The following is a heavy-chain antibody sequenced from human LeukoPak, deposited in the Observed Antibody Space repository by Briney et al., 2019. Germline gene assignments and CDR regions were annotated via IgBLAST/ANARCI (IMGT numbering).Heavy chain of an antibody. CDR3: ARGGSGSYFSWLDP. V-gene: IGHV1-2*02. CDR1: GYTFTGYY. CDR2: INPNRVGT. Sequence: ASVKVSCKASGYTFTGYYIHWVRQAPGQGLECMGWINPNRVGTNYAQKFKGRVTMTRDTSISTAYMELSGLRSDDTAVYYCARGGSGSYFSWLDPWGQGTLVTVSS. J-gene: IGHJ5*02. D-gene: IGHD3-10*01.